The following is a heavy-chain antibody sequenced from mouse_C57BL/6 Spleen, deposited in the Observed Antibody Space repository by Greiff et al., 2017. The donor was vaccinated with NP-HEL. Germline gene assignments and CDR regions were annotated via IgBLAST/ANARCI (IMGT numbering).Heavy chain of an antibody. CDR2: IDPNSGGT. CDR3: ASSQEEYYYGSMDY. CDR1: GYTFTSYW. V-gene: IGHV1-72*01. Sequence: VQLQQSGAELVKPGASVKLSCKASGYTFTSYWMHWVKQRPGRGLEWIGRIDPNSGGTKYNEKFKSKATLTVDKPSSTAYMQLSSLTSEDSAVYYCASSQEEYYYGSMDYWGQGTSVTVSS. D-gene: IGHD1-1*01. J-gene: IGHJ4*01.